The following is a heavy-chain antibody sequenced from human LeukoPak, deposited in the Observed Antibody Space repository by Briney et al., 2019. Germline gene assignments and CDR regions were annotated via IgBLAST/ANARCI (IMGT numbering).Heavy chain of an antibody. CDR1: GFTFSSYA. V-gene: IGHV3-23*01. CDR3: AKHYYDSSGTPRYFDY. Sequence: GGSLRLSCAASGFTFSSYAMSWVRQAPGKGLEWVSAFSGTNGRTSYADSVKGRFTISRDNSKNTLYLQMNSLRDEDTAVYYCAKHYYDSSGTPRYFDYWGQGTLVTVSS. CDR2: FSGTNGRT. D-gene: IGHD3-22*01. J-gene: IGHJ4*02.